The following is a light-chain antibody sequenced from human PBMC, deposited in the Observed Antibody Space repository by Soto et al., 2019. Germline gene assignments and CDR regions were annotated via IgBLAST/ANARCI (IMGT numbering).Light chain of an antibody. V-gene: IGKV3-20*01. CDR3: QQYGSSPLT. CDR1: QSVSSSY. CDR2: RAS. J-gene: IGKJ4*01. Sequence: EVVLTQSPGTLSLSPGERATVSCRASQSVSSSYLAWYQQRPGQAPKVLIYRASSRATGIPDRFSGSGSGTDFTLTISRLEPEDFAVYYCQQYGSSPLTFGGGTKVDI.